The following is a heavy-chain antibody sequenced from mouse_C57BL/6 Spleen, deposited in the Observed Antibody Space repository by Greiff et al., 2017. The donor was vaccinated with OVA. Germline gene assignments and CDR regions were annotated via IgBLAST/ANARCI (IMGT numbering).Heavy chain of an antibody. Sequence: VQLQQSGAELVRPGASVTLSCKASGYTFTDYEMHWVKQTPVHGLEWIGAIDPETGGTAYNQKFKGKAILTADKSSSTAYMELRSLTSEDSAVYYCTRGLRGGYFDYWGQGTTLTVSS. D-gene: IGHD3-1*01. CDR1: GYTFTDYE. J-gene: IGHJ2*01. CDR2: IDPETGGT. V-gene: IGHV1-15*01. CDR3: TRGLRGGYFDY.